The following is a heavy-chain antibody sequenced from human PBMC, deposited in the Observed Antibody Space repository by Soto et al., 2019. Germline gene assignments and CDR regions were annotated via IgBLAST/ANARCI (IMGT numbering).Heavy chain of an antibody. J-gene: IGHJ4*01. V-gene: IGHV1-18*01. CDR2: ITADNGDR. CDR3: ARGTLGSAIGIGDY. CDR1: GYIFTMYG. D-gene: IGHD7-27*01. Sequence: QVQLVQSGAEVKKPGASVKVSCKTSGYIFTMYGISWVRQAPGQGLEWLGWITADNGDRKYAQKVQDRVTMTMDTSTSTVYMELTSLTSDDTAVYYCARGTLGSAIGIGDYWGQGTLVTVSS.